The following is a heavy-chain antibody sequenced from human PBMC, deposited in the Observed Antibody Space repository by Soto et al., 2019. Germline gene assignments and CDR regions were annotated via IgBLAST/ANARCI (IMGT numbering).Heavy chain of an antibody. CDR3: AKTEYYDYIWGSYPKARYYFDY. J-gene: IGHJ4*02. CDR1: GFTFSSYA. CDR2: ISGSGGST. D-gene: IGHD3-16*02. V-gene: IGHV3-23*01. Sequence: GGSLRLSCAASGFTFSSYAMSWVRQAPGKGLEWVSAISGSGGSTYYADSVKGRFTISRDNSKNTLYLQMNSLRAEDTAVYYCAKTEYYDYIWGSYPKARYYFDYWGQGTLVTVSS.